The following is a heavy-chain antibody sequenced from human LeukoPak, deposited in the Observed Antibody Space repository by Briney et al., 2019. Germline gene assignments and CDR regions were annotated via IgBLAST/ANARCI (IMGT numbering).Heavy chain of an antibody. CDR2: INHRRST. V-gene: IGHV4-34*01. Sequence: PSETLSLTCAVCGGSFSGYYWTWIRQPPGKGLEWIGEINHRRSTKYSPSLKSRVTISVDTSKNQFSLRLSSVTAADTAVYYCAIRIAARYYWGQGTLVTVSS. J-gene: IGHJ4*02. CDR1: GGSFSGYY. CDR3: AIRIAARYY. D-gene: IGHD6-6*01.